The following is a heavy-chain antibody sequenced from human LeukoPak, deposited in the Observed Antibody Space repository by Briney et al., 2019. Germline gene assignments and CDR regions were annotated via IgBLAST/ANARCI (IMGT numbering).Heavy chain of an antibody. CDR2: ISYDGSNK. D-gene: IGHD2-15*01. CDR3: AKVKGWWPPTSADY. J-gene: IGHJ4*02. V-gene: IGHV3-30*12. CDR1: GYRFNSYW. Sequence: GESLKISFKGSGYRFNSYWIGWVRPPPGKGLWWVAVISYDGSNKYYADSVKGRFTISRDNSKNTLYLQMSSLRVEDTAVYYCAKVKGWWPPTSADYWGQGTLVTVSS.